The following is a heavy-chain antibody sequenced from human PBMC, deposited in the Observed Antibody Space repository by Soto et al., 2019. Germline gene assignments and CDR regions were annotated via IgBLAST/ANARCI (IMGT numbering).Heavy chain of an antibody. CDR1: GFTFSSYA. V-gene: IGHV3-23*01. D-gene: IGHD2-15*01. Sequence: EVQLLESGGGLVQPGGSLRLSCAASGFTFSSYAMSWVRQAPGKELEWVSAISGSGGSTYYADSVKGRFTISRDNSKNTLYLQMNSLRAEDTAVYYCAKGLYCSGGSCYSDSYYYYYMDVWGKGTTVTVSS. CDR2: ISGSGGST. J-gene: IGHJ6*03. CDR3: AKGLYCSGGSCYSDSYYYYYMDV.